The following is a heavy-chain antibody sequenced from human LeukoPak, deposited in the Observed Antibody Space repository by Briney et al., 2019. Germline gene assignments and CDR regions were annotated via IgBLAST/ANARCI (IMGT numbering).Heavy chain of an antibody. CDR3: AKSPLKNDRRAKQGTSYYYYMDV. D-gene: IGHD1/OR15-1a*01. CDR2: ISATGGST. Sequence: PGGSLRLSCAASGFTFSNYAMSWVRQAPGKGLEWVSGISATGGSTYYADSVKGRFTISRDNSENTLSLQMNSLRAEDTALYYCAKSPLKNDRRAKQGTSYYYYMDVWGKGTTVTVSS. CDR1: GFTFSNYA. J-gene: IGHJ6*03. V-gene: IGHV3-23*01.